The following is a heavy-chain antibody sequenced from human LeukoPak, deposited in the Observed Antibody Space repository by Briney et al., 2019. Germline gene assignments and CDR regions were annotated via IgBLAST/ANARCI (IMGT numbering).Heavy chain of an antibody. V-gene: IGHV4-34*01. CDR2: INHSGST. CDR1: GGSFSGYY. J-gene: IGHJ4*02. CDR3: ARGQDSSGWFGILNY. D-gene: IGHD6-19*01. Sequence: SETLSLTCAVYGGSFSGYYWSWIRQPPGKGLEWIGEINHSGSTNYNPSLKSRVTISVDTSKNQFSLKLSSVTAADTAVYYCARGQDSSGWFGILNYWGQGTLVTVSS.